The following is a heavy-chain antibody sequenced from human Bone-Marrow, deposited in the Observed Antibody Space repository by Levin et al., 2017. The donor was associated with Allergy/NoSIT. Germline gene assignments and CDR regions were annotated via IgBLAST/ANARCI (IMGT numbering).Heavy chain of an antibody. Sequence: HPGGSLRLSCAASGFTVSNNYMKWVRQAPGKGLEWVSLIYSGGNTYYADSVKGRFTISRDNSKNTLYLQMNSLRAEDTAVYYCAARTPGIGHSWGQGTLVTVSS. D-gene: IGHD6-13*01. CDR2: IYSGGNT. CDR1: GFTVSNNY. V-gene: IGHV3-53*01. J-gene: IGHJ4*02. CDR3: AARTPGIGHS.